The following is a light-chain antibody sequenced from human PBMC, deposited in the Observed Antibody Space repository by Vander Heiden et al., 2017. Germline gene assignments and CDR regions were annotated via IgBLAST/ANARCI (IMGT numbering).Light chain of an antibody. CDR3: QTWGTGIQDVI. CDR2: LNSDGSH. CDR1: SGHSSYA. V-gene: IGLV4-69*01. Sequence: QLVLPQSPSASASLGASVKLTCTLSSGHSSYAIAWHQQQPEKGPRYLMKLNSDGSHNRGDGIPDRFSGSSSGAERYLTISSLQSEDEADYYCQTWGTGIQDVIFGGGTKLTVL. J-gene: IGLJ2*01.